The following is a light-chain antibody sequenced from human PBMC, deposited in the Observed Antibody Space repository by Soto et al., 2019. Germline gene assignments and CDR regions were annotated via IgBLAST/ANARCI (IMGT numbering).Light chain of an antibody. CDR3: QQYKNLPIT. CDR2: EAS. CDR1: QDISNY. V-gene: IGKV1-33*01. Sequence: DIQMAQSPPSLSASXXDRIXITGPASQDISNYVNWYQQKPGTAPKXXSDEASNLETWGPSRFSGCGSDTDFTFTSSSLQPEAIATYYCQQYKNLPITFGQGTRLEIK. J-gene: IGKJ5*01.